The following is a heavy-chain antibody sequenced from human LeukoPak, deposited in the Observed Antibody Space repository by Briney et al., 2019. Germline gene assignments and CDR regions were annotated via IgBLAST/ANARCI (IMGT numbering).Heavy chain of an antibody. Sequence: SGGSLRLSCAASGFTFSSYGMHWVRQAPGKGLEWVAVISYDGSNKYYADSVKGRFTISRDNSKNTLYLQMNSLRAEDTAVYYCARQKYLRGPDVEYFDYWGQGTLVTVSS. D-gene: IGHD5/OR15-5a*01. J-gene: IGHJ4*02. CDR2: ISYDGSNK. CDR1: GFTFSSYG. CDR3: ARQKYLRGPDVEYFDY. V-gene: IGHV3-30*03.